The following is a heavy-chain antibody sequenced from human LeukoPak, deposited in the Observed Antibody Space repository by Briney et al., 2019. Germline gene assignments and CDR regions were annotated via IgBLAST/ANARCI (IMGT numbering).Heavy chain of an antibody. D-gene: IGHD2/OR15-2a*01. J-gene: IGHJ4*02. CDR1: GFNLSSYW. CDR2: IKQDGSEK. Sequence: GGALRLSFAASGFNLSSYWMRWGRPGPREGVEGVANIKQDGSEKYYVDSVKGRFIISRDNAKNLLYLQMNSLRAEDMAVYYCARDQQQNIVPDYWGQGTLVTVSS. V-gene: IGHV3-7*01. CDR3: ARDQQQNIVPDY.